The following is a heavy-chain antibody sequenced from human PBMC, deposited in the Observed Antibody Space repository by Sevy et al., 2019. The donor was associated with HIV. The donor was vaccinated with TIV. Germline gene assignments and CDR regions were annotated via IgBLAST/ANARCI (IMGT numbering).Heavy chain of an antibody. D-gene: IGHD5-12*01. CDR2: IYYTGST. CDR1: GGSISTYY. CDR3: ARAPPVRSGDDSLNWFDP. Sequence: SETLSLTCTVSGGSISTYYWSWIRQPPGKGLEYIGYIYYTGSTNYNPSLKSRVTIPVDTSKNQFSLKLRSVTAVDTAVYYCARAPPVRSGDDSLNWFDPWGQGTLVTVSS. J-gene: IGHJ5*02. V-gene: IGHV4-59*01.